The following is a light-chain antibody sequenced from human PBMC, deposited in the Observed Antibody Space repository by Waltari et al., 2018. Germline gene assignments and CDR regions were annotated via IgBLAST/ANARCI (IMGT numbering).Light chain of an antibody. CDR2: PAS. CDR1: LIIGSS. J-gene: IGKJ1*01. CDR3: QNSYSTPWT. V-gene: IGKV1-39*01. Sequence: DIHLTQCPCSLSASVRDRLPITCRPCLIIGSSLNWYQQKPRKAPNPLIYPASSLQSGVPSRFIGSVSSKDFTLTISSLQPDDLATYYCQNSYSTPWTFGQGTTVKLK.